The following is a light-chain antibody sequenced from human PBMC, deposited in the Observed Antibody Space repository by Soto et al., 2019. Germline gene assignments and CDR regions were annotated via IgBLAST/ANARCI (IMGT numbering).Light chain of an antibody. CDR2: KAS. CDR1: QSISSW. J-gene: IGKJ2*01. V-gene: IGKV1-5*03. CDR3: QQYNSFSGYT. Sequence: DIQMTQSPSTLSASVGDRFTITCRASQSISSWLAWYQQKPGKAPKLLIYKASSLESGVPSRFSGSGSGTEFTLTISSMQPDDFETYYCQQYNSFSGYTFGQGTKLEIK.